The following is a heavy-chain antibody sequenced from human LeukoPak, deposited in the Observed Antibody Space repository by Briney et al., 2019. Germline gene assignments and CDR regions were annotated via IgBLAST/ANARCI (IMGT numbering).Heavy chain of an antibody. CDR2: ISGSGGST. V-gene: IGHV3-23*01. Sequence: GGCLGLSCAASGFTFSSFAMSWVRQAPGKGLEWVSGISGSGGSTYYADSVKGRFTISRDNSNNRLYLQMNSLRAEDTAVYYCAKDKGSGTYPPYWGQGTLVTVSS. D-gene: IGHD1-26*01. CDR3: AKDKGSGTYPPY. CDR1: GFTFSSFA. J-gene: IGHJ4*02.